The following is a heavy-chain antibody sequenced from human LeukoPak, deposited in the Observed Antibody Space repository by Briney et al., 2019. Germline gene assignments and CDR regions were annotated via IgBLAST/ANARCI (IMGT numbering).Heavy chain of an antibody. J-gene: IGHJ4*02. D-gene: IGHD4-23*01. Sequence: PSETLSLTCTVSGGSISTYYWSWIRQPPGKGLEWIGYIYYSGSTNYNPSLKSRVTISRDASKNQFPLKLSSVTAADTAVYYCARVGAVVTVIDYWGQGTLVTVSS. V-gene: IGHV4-59*12. CDR3: ARVGAVVTVIDY. CDR1: GGSISTYY. CDR2: IYYSGST.